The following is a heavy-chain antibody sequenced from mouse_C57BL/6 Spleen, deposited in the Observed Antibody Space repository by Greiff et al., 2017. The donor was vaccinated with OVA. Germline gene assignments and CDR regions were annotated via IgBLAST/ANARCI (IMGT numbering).Heavy chain of an antibody. Sequence: QVQLQQSGAELAKPGASVKLSCKASGYTFTSYWMHWVKQRPGQGLEWIGYINPSSGYNKYNQKFKDKATLTSDKSASTAYMQLSSLTYEDSAVYYCARLGYPYYAMDYWGQGTSVTVSS. CDR1: GYTFTSYW. CDR2: INPSSGYN. CDR3: ARLGYPYYAMDY. V-gene: IGHV1-7*01. D-gene: IGHD3-1*01. J-gene: IGHJ4*01.